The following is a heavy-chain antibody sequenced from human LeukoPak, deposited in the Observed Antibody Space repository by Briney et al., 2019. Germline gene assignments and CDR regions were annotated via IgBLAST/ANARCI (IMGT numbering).Heavy chain of an antibody. CDR2: ISGSGGST. D-gene: IGHD2-15*01. Sequence: TGGSLRLSCAASGFTFSSYAMSWVRQAPGKGLEWASAISGSGGSTYYADSVKGRFTISRDNSKNTLYLQMNSLRAEDTAVYYCAKDADGGYIVVVVAAGSFDYWGQGTLVTVSS. CDR3: AKDADGGYIVVVVAAGSFDY. V-gene: IGHV3-23*01. CDR1: GFTFSSYA. J-gene: IGHJ4*02.